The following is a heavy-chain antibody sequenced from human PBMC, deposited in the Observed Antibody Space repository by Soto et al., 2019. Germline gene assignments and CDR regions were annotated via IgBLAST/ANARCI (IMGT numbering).Heavy chain of an antibody. CDR1: GFSVSREY. Sequence: GGSLRLSCAASGFSVSREYITWVRQAPGKGLEWVSIIYRGGGRYYADSVRGRFIISRDDSKNTVFLQMNSLRAEDTAVYYCARRDDSETFDIWGQGTMVTVSS. V-gene: IGHV3-53*01. D-gene: IGHD5-18*01. CDR2: IYRGGGR. J-gene: IGHJ3*02. CDR3: ARRDDSETFDI.